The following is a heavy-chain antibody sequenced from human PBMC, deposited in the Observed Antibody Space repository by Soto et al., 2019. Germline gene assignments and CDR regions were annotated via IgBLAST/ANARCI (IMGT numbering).Heavy chain of an antibody. CDR2: INSDGSST. Sequence: GLSMRLSFAASGFTFSNYWMHWVRQGPGEGLVWVSHINSDGSSTNYADSVRGRFIISRDNAENTLYLQMNSLRAEDTAGYYCARDLSGNFYYCGKRTLVTV. CDR3: ARDLSGNFYY. J-gene: IGHJ4*02. CDR1: GFTFSNYW. V-gene: IGHV3-74*01.